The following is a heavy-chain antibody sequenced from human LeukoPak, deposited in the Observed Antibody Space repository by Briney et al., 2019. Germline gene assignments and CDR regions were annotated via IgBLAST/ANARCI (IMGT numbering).Heavy chain of an antibody. CDR2: ISSSGSTI. Sequence: GGSLRLSCAASGFTFSSYEMNWVRQAPGKGLEWVSYISSSGSTIYYADSVKGRFTISRDNAKNSLYLQMNSLRAEDTAVYYCARAYDSSGYFPDYWGQGTLVTVSS. D-gene: IGHD3-22*01. J-gene: IGHJ4*02. CDR1: GFTFSSYE. V-gene: IGHV3-48*03. CDR3: ARAYDSSGYFPDY.